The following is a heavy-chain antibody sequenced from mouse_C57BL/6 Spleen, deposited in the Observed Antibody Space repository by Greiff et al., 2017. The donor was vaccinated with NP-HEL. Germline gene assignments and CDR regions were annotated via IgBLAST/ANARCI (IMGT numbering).Heavy chain of an antibody. CDR1: GYTFTSYW. V-gene: IGHV1-69*01. Sequence: QVQLQQPGAELVMPGASVKLSCKASGYTFTSYWMHWVKQRPGQGLEWIGEIDPSDSYNNYNQKFKGKSTLTVDKSSSTAYMQLSSLTSEDSAVYYCARSRGYYWYFDVWGTGTTVTVSS. J-gene: IGHJ1*03. CDR2: IDPSDSYN. D-gene: IGHD2-2*01. CDR3: ARSRGYYWYFDV.